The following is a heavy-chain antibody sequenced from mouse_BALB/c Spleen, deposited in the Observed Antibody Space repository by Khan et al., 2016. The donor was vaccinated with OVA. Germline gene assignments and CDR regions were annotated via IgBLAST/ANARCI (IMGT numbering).Heavy chain of an antibody. CDR1: GYSFTTYY. Sequence: VHVKQSGPELMKPGASVKISCKASGYSFTTYYIHWVMQSHGTSLEWIGYIDPFSGSTTYNQKFKGMATLTVDKSSSTAYIHLSSLTSEDSAVYYCTRHGFVAWFTYWGQGTLVTVSA. CDR2: IDPFSGST. V-gene: IGHV1S135*01. J-gene: IGHJ3*01. D-gene: IGHD2-2*01. CDR3: TRHGFVAWFTY.